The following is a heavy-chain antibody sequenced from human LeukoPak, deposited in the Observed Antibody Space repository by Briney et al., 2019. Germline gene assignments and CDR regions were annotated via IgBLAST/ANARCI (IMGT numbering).Heavy chain of an antibody. D-gene: IGHD3-10*01. J-gene: IGHJ5*02. CDR1: GFTFSSYA. CDR3: ASAREEYNWFDP. Sequence: PGRSLRLYCAASGFTFSSYAMHWVRQAPGKGLEWVAVISYDGSNKYYADSVKGRFTISRDNSKNTLYLQMNSLRAEDTAVYYCASAREEYNWFDPWGQGTLVTVSS. V-gene: IGHV3-30-3*01. CDR2: ISYDGSNK.